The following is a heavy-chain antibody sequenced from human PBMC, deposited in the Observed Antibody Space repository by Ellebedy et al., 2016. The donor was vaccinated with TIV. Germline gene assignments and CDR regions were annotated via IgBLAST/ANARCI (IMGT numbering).Heavy chain of an antibody. D-gene: IGHD4-17*01. J-gene: IGHJ6*02. CDR1: GFTFSSYV. V-gene: IGHV3-23*01. CDR2: ISSSGGST. CDR3: ARDDYGESGGMDV. Sequence: GESLKISCAASGFTFSSYVMTWVRQAPGKGLEWVSSISSSGGSTYYADSVKGRFTISRDNAKNSLYLQMNSRRAEDTAVYYCARDDYGESGGMDVWGQGTTVTVSS.